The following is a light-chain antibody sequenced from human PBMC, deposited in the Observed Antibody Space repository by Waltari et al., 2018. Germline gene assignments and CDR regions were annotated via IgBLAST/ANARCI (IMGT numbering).Light chain of an antibody. CDR1: QGISSY. V-gene: IGKV1-9*01. CDR3: QQLNSYPYT. Sequence: IQLTQAPSFLSASVGDRVTITCRASQGISSYLAWYQQKPGKAPKLLIYAPSTLQSGVPSRFSGSGSGTEFTLTISSLQPEDFATYCCQQLNSYPYTFGQGTKLEIK. CDR2: APS. J-gene: IGKJ2*01.